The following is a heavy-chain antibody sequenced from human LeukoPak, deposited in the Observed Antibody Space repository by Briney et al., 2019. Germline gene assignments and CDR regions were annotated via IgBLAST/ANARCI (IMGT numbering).Heavy chain of an antibody. CDR1: GFTFSDYY. Sequence: PGGSLRLSCAAAGFTFSDYYMSWVRQAPGKGLEWVSYISGSGDIIYYSDSVKGRFTISRDNAKNSLFLQMNSLRAEDTAVYYCASITRLTTTGTAGSGKYYFDYWGQGTLVTVSS. J-gene: IGHJ4*02. CDR3: ASITRLTTTGTAGSGKYYFDY. V-gene: IGHV3-11*04. CDR2: ISGSGDII. D-gene: IGHD1-1*01.